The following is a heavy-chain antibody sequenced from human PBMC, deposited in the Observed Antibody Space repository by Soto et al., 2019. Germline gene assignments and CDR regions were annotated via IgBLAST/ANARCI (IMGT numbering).Heavy chain of an antibody. J-gene: IGHJ4*02. D-gene: IGHD6-19*01. Sequence: SQTLSLTCAISRDSVSSNSAAWNWIRQSPSRGLEWLGRAYSRSKWYKDYAVSVKSRITINPDTSKNQFSLQLNSVTPEDTAVYYCAIGDSSGWSRGGFDYWGQGTLVTVSS. CDR3: AIGDSSGWSRGGFDY. V-gene: IGHV6-1*01. CDR2: AYSRSKWYK. CDR1: RDSVSSNSAA.